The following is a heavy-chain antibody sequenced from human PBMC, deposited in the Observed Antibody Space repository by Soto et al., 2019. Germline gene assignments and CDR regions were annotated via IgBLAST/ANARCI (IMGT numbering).Heavy chain of an antibody. CDR3: ARDNSGYDMTIDY. CDR1: GYTFTSYA. V-gene: IGHV1-3*01. CDR2: INAGNGNT. J-gene: IGHJ4*02. D-gene: IGHD5-12*01. Sequence: VQLVQSGAEVKKPGASVKVSCKASGYTFTSYAMHWVRQAPGQRLEWMGWINAGNGNTKYSQKFQGRVTITRDTSASTAYMELSSLRSEDTAVYYCARDNSGYDMTIDYWGQGTLVTVSS.